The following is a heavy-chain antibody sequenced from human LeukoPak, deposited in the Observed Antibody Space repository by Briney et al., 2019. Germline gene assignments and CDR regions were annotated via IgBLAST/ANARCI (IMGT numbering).Heavy chain of an antibody. CDR1: GFTFTSSA. CDR2: IVVGSGNT. Sequence: ASVKVSCKASGFTFTSSAVQWVRQARGQRLEWIGWIVVGSGNTNYAQKFQERVTITRDMSTSTAYMELSSLRSEDTAVYYCAARPIYCTNGVCSPAYWYFDLWGRGTLVTVSS. D-gene: IGHD2-8*01. CDR3: AARPIYCTNGVCSPAYWYFDL. J-gene: IGHJ2*01. V-gene: IGHV1-58*01.